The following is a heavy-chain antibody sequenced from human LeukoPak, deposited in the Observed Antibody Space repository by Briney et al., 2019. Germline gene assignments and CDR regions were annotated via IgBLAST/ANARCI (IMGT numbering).Heavy chain of an antibody. CDR3: ARGQWLFHAFDI. D-gene: IGHD6-19*01. CDR2: INHSGST. V-gene: IGHV4-34*01. Sequence: PSETLSLTCAVYGGSFSGYYWSWIRQPPGKGLEWIGEINHSGSTNYNPSLKSRVTISVDTSKIQFSLKLSSVTAADTAVYYCARGQWLFHAFDIWGQGTMVTVSS. J-gene: IGHJ3*02. CDR1: GGSFSGYY.